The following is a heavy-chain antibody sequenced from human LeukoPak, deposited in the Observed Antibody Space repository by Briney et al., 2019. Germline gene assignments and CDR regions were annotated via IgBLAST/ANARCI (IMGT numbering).Heavy chain of an antibody. CDR2: IKQGGSEK. CDR3: ARVGHYDYVWGSYRPFDY. J-gene: IGHJ4*02. Sequence: GGSLRLSCAASGFTFSSYWMSWVRQAPGKGLEWVANIKQGGSEKYYVDSVKGRFTISRDNAKNSLYLPMNSLRAEDTAVYYCARVGHYDYVWGSYRPFDYWGQGTLVTVSS. D-gene: IGHD3-16*02. V-gene: IGHV3-7*01. CDR1: GFTFSSYW.